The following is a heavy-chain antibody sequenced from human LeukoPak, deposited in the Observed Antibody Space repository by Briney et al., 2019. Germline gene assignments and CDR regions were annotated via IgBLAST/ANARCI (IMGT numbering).Heavy chain of an antibody. CDR1: GGSAGSISSSNYY. CDR3: ARSVDIGCAY. CDR2: IYYSGSP. J-gene: IGHJ4*02. Sequence: KSSETLSLTCTVSGGSAGSISSSNYYWGWVRQPPGKGLEWIGSIYYSGSPYYNPSLQSRVTISVDTSKNQFSLRISPETAADTCVNFCARSVDIGCAYWGQGTLVSVSS. D-gene: IGHD5-12*01. V-gene: IGHV4-39*01.